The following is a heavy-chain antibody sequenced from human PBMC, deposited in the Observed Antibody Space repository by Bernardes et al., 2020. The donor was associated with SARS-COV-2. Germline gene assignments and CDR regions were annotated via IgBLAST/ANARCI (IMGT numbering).Heavy chain of an antibody. CDR1: GYTFTNYE. CDR3: AKGPWQPYYYGMDV. V-gene: IGHV1-8*02. CDR2: MNPNSDNT. Sequence: ASEKVSCKASGYTFTNYEINWVRQDTGQGLEWMGWMNPNSDNTGYAWKFQGRVTLTRNTSISTAYMELTSLTSEDTAVYYCAKGPWQPYYYGMDVWGQGTTVTVSS. D-gene: IGHD5-12*01. J-gene: IGHJ6*02.